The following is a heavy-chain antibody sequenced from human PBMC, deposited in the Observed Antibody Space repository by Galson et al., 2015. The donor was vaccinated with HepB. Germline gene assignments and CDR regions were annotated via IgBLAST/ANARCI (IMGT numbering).Heavy chain of an antibody. J-gene: IGHJ5*02. D-gene: IGHD2-2*01. CDR1: GYTFTGYY. Sequence: SVKVSCKASGYTFTGYYMHWVRQAPGQGLEWMGWINPNSGGTNYAQKFQGRVTMTRDTSISTAYMELSRLRSDDTAVYYCARDGPHIVVVPAAPLAYVGDWFDPWGQGTLLTVSS. CDR3: ARDGPHIVVVPAAPLAYVGDWFDP. V-gene: IGHV1-2*02. CDR2: INPNSGGT.